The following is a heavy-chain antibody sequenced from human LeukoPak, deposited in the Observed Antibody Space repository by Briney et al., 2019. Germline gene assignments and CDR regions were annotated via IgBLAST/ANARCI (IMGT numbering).Heavy chain of an antibody. V-gene: IGHV1-69*06. CDR1: GGTFSSYA. CDR2: IIPIFGTA. CDR3: ARDRYYYDSSGYHDAFDI. D-gene: IGHD3-22*01. J-gene: IGHJ3*02. Sequence: ASVKVSCKASGGTFSSYAISWVRQAPGQGLEWMGGIIPIFGTANYAQKFQGRVTITADKSTSTAYMELSSLRSEDTAVYYCARDRYYYDSSGYHDAFDIWGQGTMVTVSS.